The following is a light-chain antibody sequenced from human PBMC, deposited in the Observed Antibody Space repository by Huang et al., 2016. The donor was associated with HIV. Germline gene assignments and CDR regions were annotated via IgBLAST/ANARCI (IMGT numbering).Light chain of an antibody. CDR3: QQYNDWYT. V-gene: IGKV3-15*01. J-gene: IGKJ2*01. Sequence: EIVMTQSPATLSVSPGERATLSCRASQNVSNNLAWYHQKPGQAPRLLIYGASTRATGIPARFSGSGSGTDFTLTISSLQSEDFAVYYCQQYNDWYTFAQGTRLEIK. CDR2: GAS. CDR1: QNVSNN.